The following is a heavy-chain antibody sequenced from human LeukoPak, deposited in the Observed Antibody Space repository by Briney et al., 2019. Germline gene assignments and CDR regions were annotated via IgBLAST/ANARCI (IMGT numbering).Heavy chain of an antibody. J-gene: IGHJ6*03. D-gene: IGHD5-18*01. CDR3: ARQPHSYGPDYYYYYMDL. CDR2: IYSSGTT. Sequence: SETLSLTCTVSGGSVHSYDHYWAWIRQPPGKGLEWMGTIYSSGTTSYNPSLKSRVTISVDTSSNHFYLNLISVTAADTALYYCARQPHSYGPDYYYYYMDLWGTGTTVTVSS. V-gene: IGHV4-39*01. CDR1: GGSVHSYDHY.